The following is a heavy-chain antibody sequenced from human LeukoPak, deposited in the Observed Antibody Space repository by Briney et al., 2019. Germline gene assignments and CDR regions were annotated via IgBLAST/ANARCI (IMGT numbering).Heavy chain of an antibody. J-gene: IGHJ5*02. Sequence: ASVKVSCKASGYTFTSYGISWVRQAPEQGLEWMGWISAYNGNTNYAQKLQGRVTMTTDTSTSTAYMELRSLRSDDTAVYYCARASNYDILTSYEDPWGQGTLVTVSS. D-gene: IGHD3-9*01. CDR3: ARASNYDILTSYEDP. CDR2: ISAYNGNT. CDR1: GYTFTSYG. V-gene: IGHV1-18*04.